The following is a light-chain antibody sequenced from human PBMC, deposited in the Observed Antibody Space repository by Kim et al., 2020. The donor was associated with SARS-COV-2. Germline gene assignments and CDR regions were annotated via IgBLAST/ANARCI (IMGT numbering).Light chain of an antibody. V-gene: IGLV6-57*04. CDR3: QSYNRDNVI. Sequence: NFMLTQPHSVSESPGKTVTISCTRSGGSIDDNYVQWYQQRPGGVPTTVIYEDDQRPSGVYDRFSGSIDNSSNSASLTISGLRTEDEADYYCQSYNRDNVIFGGGTQLTVL. CDR2: EDD. CDR1: GGSIDDNY. J-gene: IGLJ2*01.